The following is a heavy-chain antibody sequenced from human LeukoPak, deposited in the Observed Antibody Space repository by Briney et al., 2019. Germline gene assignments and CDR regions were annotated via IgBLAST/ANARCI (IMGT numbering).Heavy chain of an antibody. V-gene: IGHV3-74*03. D-gene: IGHD3-10*01. J-gene: IGHJ6*03. CDR2: INTDESDT. CDR3: AFGSGREGYLDV. CDR1: GFTFSTYW. Sequence: PGGSLRLSCAASGFTFSTYWMHWVRQAPGKGLVWVSRINTDESDTTYADSVKGRFTVSRDNAKNTLYLQMNSLRAEDTAVYYCAFGSGREGYLDVWGKGTTVTVSS.